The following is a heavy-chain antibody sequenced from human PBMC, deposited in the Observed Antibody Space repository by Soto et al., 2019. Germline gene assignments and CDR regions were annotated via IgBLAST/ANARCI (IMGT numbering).Heavy chain of an antibody. CDR1: GYTFNNYD. Sequence: QVQLVQSGAEVRRPGASVRVSCKASGYTFNNYDIMWVRQAAGQGLEWMGWVNPNSGNTGYAQRFLGRVTLTRDTSIRTAYMELISLTSEDTAVYYCARGRRANFAPWGQGTLVTVSS. J-gene: IGHJ5*02. D-gene: IGHD6-25*01. CDR2: VNPNSGNT. V-gene: IGHV1-8*02. CDR3: ARGRRANFAP.